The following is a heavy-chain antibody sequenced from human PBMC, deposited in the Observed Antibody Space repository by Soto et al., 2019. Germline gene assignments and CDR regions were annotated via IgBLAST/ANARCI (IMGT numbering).Heavy chain of an antibody. Sequence: QVQLVQSGAEVKKPGASVKVSCKASGYTFTSYGISWVRQAPGQGLEWMGWISAYNGNTKYAQKLQGRVTMTRDTSTSTAYIELRSLRSDDTAVYYCARDLGQQLFDYWGQGTLVTVSS. D-gene: IGHD6-13*01. CDR3: ARDLGQQLFDY. CDR1: GYTFTSYG. J-gene: IGHJ4*02. CDR2: ISAYNGNT. V-gene: IGHV1-18*01.